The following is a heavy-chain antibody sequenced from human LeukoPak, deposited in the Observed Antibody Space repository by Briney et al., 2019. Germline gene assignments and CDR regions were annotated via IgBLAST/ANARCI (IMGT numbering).Heavy chain of an antibody. J-gene: IGHJ4*02. D-gene: IGHD6-6*01. CDR3: ARRYTDSSEGFDY. V-gene: IGHV1-2*02. Sequence: GASVKVSCKASGYTFTDYHMHWVRQAPGQGLEWVGWINPNSGGTNYAGKFQGRVTMTSDTSISTAYMDLTRLRPDDTAVYYCARRYTDSSEGFDYWGQGTLVTVSS. CDR2: INPNSGGT. CDR1: GYTFTDYH.